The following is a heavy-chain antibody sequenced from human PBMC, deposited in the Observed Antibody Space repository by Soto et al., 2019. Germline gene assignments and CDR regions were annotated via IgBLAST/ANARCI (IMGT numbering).Heavy chain of an antibody. D-gene: IGHD6-13*01. V-gene: IGHV4-59*08. CDR1: GGSISSYY. J-gene: IGHJ5*02. CDR3: ARHAIEKGIAADWFDP. CDR2: IYYSGST. Sequence: QVQLQESGPGLVKPSETLSLTCTVSGGSISSYYWSWIRQPPGKGLEWIGYIYYSGSTNYNPSLKSRVTISVDTSKNQFSLKLSSVTAADTAVYYCARHAIEKGIAADWFDPWGQGTLVTVSS.